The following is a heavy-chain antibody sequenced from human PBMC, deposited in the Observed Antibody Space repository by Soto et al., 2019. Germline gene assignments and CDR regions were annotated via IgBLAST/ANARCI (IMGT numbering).Heavy chain of an antibody. J-gene: IGHJ4*02. D-gene: IGHD3-10*01. CDR2: ISWDSDGI. CDR3: AKALSDYYGSGNYYSGFAS. CDR1: GFTFEDYA. V-gene: IGHV3-9*01. Sequence: EVQLVESGGGFVQPGRSLRLSCAASGFTFEDYAMHWVRQAPGKGLEWVSSISWDSDGIGYADSVKGRFTISRDKAKNSLFLQMNSLRTEDTALYYCAKALSDYYGSGNYYSGFASWGLGTLVTVSS.